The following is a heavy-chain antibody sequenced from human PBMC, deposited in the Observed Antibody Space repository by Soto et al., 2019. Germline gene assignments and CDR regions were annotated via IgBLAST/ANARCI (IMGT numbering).Heavy chain of an antibody. CDR3: AASDSSSWQHDY. J-gene: IGHJ4*02. V-gene: IGHV1-69*01. Sequence: QVQLVQSGAEMKKPGSSVKVSCKVSGDSFSSYAISWVRPAPGEGLEWVGGILPIFETANYAQNFQGRVTITPVESTTTAYLEVTRLRPQDTAVFYCAASDSSSWQHDYWGQGTLITVSS. D-gene: IGHD6-13*01. CDR1: GDSFSSYA. CDR2: ILPIFETA.